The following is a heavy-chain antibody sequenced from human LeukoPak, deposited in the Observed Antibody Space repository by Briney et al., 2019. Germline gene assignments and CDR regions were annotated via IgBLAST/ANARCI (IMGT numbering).Heavy chain of an antibody. V-gene: IGHV3-48*03. D-gene: IGHD3-10*01. Sequence: GGSLRLSCAASGFTFSSYEMNWVRQAPGKGLDWVSYISTSGSTIYYADSVKGRFTISRDNAKNSLYLQMNSLRAEDTAVYYCATSRGSRPDYFDYWGQGTLVTVSS. CDR1: GFTFSSYE. J-gene: IGHJ4*02. CDR2: ISTSGSTI. CDR3: ATSRGSRPDYFDY.